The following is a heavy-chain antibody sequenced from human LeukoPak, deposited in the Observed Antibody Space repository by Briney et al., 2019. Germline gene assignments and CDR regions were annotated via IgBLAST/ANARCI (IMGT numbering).Heavy chain of an antibody. CDR3: ARGADHKNAGP. J-gene: IGHJ5*02. CDR1: GGPINGYY. D-gene: IGHD2-8*01. Sequence: SETLSLTCTVSGGPINGYYSNWVRQPPGKGLEWIGCIHFSGTMHYNPSLESRVSFSVDTSKNQFSLKLTSVTAADTAVYYFARGADHKNAGPRGQGTLVTVSS. V-gene: IGHV4-59*13. CDR2: IHFSGTM.